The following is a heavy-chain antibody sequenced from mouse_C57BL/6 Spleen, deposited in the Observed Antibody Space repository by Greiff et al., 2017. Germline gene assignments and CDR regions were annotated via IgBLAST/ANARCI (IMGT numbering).Heavy chain of an antibody. Sequence: VQLQQPGAELVRPGTSVKLSCKASGYTFTSYWMHWVKQRPGQGLEWIGVIDPSDSYTNYTQKFKGKATLTVDTSSSTAYMQLSSLTSEDSAVYYCARFPNWAFYAMDYWGQGTSVTVSS. CDR1: GYTFTSYW. CDR2: IDPSDSYT. CDR3: ARFPNWAFYAMDY. D-gene: IGHD4-1*01. J-gene: IGHJ4*01. V-gene: IGHV1-59*01.